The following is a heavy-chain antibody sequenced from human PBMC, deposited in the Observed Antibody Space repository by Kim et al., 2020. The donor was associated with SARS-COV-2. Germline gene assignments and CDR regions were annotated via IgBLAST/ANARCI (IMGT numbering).Heavy chain of an antibody. CDR1: GGSISSSNW. D-gene: IGHD3-3*01. CDR3: ARARFITIFGVVITGAFDY. CDR2: IYHSGST. Sequence: SETLSLTCAVSGGSISSSNWWSWVRQPPGKGLEGIGEIYHSGSTNYNPSLKSRVTISVDKSKNQFSLKLSSVTAADTAVYYCARARFITIFGVVITGAFDYWGQGTLVTVSS. J-gene: IGHJ4*02. V-gene: IGHV4-4*02.